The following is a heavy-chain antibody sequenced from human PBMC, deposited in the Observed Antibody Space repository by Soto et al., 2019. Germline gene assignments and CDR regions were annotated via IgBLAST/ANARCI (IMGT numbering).Heavy chain of an antibody. Sequence: QVQLVQSGAEVKKPGASVKVSCKASGYTFTSYAMHWVRQAPGQRLEWMGWINAGNGNTKYSQKFQGRVTITRDTAASNAYMELSSVTSEATAVYYCARDRSPLRYRLLYAAVDIWGQGTIVNGSS. V-gene: IGHV1-3*01. D-gene: IGHD2-2*02. CDR1: GYTFTSYA. CDR2: INAGNGNT. CDR3: ARDRSPLRYRLLYAAVDI. J-gene: IGHJ3*02.